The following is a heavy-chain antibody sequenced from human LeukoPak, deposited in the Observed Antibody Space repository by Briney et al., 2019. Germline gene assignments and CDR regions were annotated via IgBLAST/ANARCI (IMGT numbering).Heavy chain of an antibody. J-gene: IGHJ4*02. Sequence: GAPLQISCQASGCMFTTYWIGWGRQVPGKGLEWMGIIYPGDSDTRYSPSFEGQVTISADKSITTAYLQWSSLKASDTAMYYCARQITDQSSGYDSIDYWGQGTLVTVSS. CDR1: GCMFTTYW. D-gene: IGHD5-12*01. CDR3: ARQITDQSSGYDSIDY. V-gene: IGHV5-51*01. CDR2: IYPGDSDT.